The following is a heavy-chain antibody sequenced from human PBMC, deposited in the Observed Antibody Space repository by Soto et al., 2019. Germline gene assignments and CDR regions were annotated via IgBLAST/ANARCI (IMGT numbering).Heavy chain of an antibody. CDR2: IYDSETT. J-gene: IGHJ3*01. D-gene: IGHD2-8*01. Sequence: SETLSLTCTVSGDSVSSGGYYWNWIRQHPGRGLEWLGYIYDSETTYYNPSLESRLSISVDASKNQFSLKVTSVTPADTAVYYCARENFGVIIHDAFDLWGQATMVTGSS. CDR3: ARENFGVIIHDAFDL. V-gene: IGHV4-31*03. CDR1: GDSVSSGGYY.